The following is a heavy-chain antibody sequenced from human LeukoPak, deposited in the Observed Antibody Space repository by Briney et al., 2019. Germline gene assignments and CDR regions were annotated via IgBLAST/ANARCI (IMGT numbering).Heavy chain of an antibody. D-gene: IGHD6-25*01. CDR1: GFTFSSYW. J-gene: IGHJ4*02. CDR3: AKDSKRYYFDY. Sequence: PGGSLRLSCAASGFTFSSYWMSWVRQAPGKGLEWVANIKQDGSEKYYVDSVKGRFTISRDNSKNTLYLQMNSLRAEDTAVYYCAKDSKRYYFDYWGQGTLVTVSS. V-gene: IGHV3-7*01. CDR2: IKQDGSEK.